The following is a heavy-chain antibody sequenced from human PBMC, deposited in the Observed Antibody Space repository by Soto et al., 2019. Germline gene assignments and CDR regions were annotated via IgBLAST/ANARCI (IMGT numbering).Heavy chain of an antibody. J-gene: IGHJ6*03. CDR2: INHSGST. CDR3: ARSGWGYPYSSPPRLYYYYYMDV. Sequence: SETLSLTCAVYGGSFSGYYWSWIRQPPGKGLEWIGEINHSGSTNYNPSLKSRVTISVDTSKNQFSLKLSSVTAADTAVYYCARSGWGYPYSSPPRLYYYYYMDVWGKGTTVTVSS. D-gene: IGHD6-13*01. V-gene: IGHV4-34*01. CDR1: GGSFSGYY.